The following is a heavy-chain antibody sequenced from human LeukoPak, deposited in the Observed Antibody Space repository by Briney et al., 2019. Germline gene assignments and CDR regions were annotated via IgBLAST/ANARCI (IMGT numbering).Heavy chain of an antibody. CDR2: IKEGGSEK. J-gene: IGHJ4*02. Sequence: PGGSLRLSCADSGFTFRNYQMNWVRQAPGKGLEWVAKIKEGGSEKHYADSVMGRFTISRDNAEDSLFLQMDSLRVEDTAVYYCARWLYSSGWSLDPWGQGTLVTVSS. V-gene: IGHV3-7*03. CDR1: GFTFRNYQ. D-gene: IGHD6-19*01. CDR3: ARWLYSSGWSLDP.